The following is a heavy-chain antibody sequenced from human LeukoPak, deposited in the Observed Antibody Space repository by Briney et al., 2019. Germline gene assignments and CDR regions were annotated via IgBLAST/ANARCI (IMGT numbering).Heavy chain of an antibody. CDR2: INPSGGST. V-gene: IGHV1-46*01. CDR1: GYRFTSYG. J-gene: IGHJ4*02. CDR3: ARDGDNNLLDY. D-gene: IGHD1/OR15-1a*01. Sequence: GASVKVSCKASGYRFTSYGITWVRQAPGQGLEWMGIINPSGGSTSYAQKFQGRVTMTRDTSTSTVYMELSSLRSEDTAVYYCARDGDNNLLDYWGQGTLVTVSS.